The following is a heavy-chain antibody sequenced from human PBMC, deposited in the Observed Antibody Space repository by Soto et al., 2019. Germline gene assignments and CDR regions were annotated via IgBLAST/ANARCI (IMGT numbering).Heavy chain of an antibody. V-gene: IGHV3-23*01. CDR2: VGGSGGAT. Sequence: EVQLSESGGGLVQPGGSLRLSCAASGFTFNTYAMSWVRQAPGRGLEWVAVVGGSGGATYYADSVKGRFAISRDNSKNTLYLQMNSLRADDTAVYYCAKDQPSAGELLSSFDCWGQGTLVTVSS. J-gene: IGHJ4*02. CDR3: AKDQPSAGELLSSFDC. CDR1: GFTFNTYA. D-gene: IGHD3-10*01.